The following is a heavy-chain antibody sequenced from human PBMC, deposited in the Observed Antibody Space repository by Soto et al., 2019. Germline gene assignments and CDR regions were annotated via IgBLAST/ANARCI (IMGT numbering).Heavy chain of an antibody. CDR3: ARVPRTYGDHRPRWFDP. CDR1: GGSISSGGYY. D-gene: IGHD4-17*01. V-gene: IGHV4-31*03. J-gene: IGHJ5*02. Sequence: QVQLQESGPGLVKPSQTLSLTCTVSGGSISSGGYYWSWIRQHPGKGLEYFGHIYYSGSTYYNPSLKSRVTISVDTSKNQFSLKLSSVTAADTAVYYCARVPRTYGDHRPRWFDPWGQGTLVTVSS. CDR2: IYYSGST.